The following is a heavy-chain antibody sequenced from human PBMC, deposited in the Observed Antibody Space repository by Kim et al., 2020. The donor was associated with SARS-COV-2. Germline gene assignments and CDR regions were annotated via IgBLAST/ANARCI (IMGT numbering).Heavy chain of an antibody. Sequence: SETLSLTCTVSGGSISSGGYYWSWIRQHPGKGLEWIGYIYYSGSTYYNPSLKSRVTISVDTSKNQFSLKLSSVTAADTAMYYCAREFSTVTDAFDIWGQGTMVTVSS. CDR1: GGSISSGGYY. CDR2: IYYSGST. CDR3: AREFSTVTDAFDI. D-gene: IGHD4-17*01. V-gene: IGHV4-31*03. J-gene: IGHJ3*02.